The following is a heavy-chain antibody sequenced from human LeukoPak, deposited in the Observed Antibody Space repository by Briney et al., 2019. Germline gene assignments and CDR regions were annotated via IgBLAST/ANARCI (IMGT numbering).Heavy chain of an antibody. Sequence: PGGSLRLSCVPSGITFSNSALSWVRQAPGKGLEWVSVIYSDGTTYYADSVKGRFTISRDNSKNTLYLQMNSLRAEDTAVYYCARDSPYSDYLIGGAFNIWGQGTMVTVSS. CDR2: IYSDGTT. CDR3: ARDSPYSDYLIGGAFNI. D-gene: IGHD4-11*01. CDR1: GITFSNSA. J-gene: IGHJ3*02. V-gene: IGHV3-53*01.